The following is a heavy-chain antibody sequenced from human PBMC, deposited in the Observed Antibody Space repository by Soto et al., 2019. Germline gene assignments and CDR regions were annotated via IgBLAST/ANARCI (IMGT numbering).Heavy chain of an antibody. V-gene: IGHV3-33*01. CDR1: GFTFSSYG. Sequence: QVQLVESGGGVVQPGRSLRLSCAASGFTFSSYGMHWVRQAPGKGLEWVAVTWNDGSNKFYAASVKGRFTISRDNSKNTVFLQMNSLRAEDTAVYYCASAAGNDYGDYLSGRDFDYWDQGTLVTVSS. D-gene: IGHD4-17*01. J-gene: IGHJ4*02. CDR3: ASAAGNDYGDYLSGRDFDY. CDR2: TWNDGSNK.